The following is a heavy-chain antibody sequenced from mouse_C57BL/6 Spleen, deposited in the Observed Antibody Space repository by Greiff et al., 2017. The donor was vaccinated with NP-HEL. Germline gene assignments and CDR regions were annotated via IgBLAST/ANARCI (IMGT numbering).Heavy chain of an antibody. CDR2: IYPSDSET. D-gene: IGHD2-3*01. J-gene: IGHJ2*01. CDR1: GYTFTSYW. Sequence: VQLQQPGAELVRPGSSVKLSCKASGYTFTSYWMDWVKQRPGQGLEWIGNIYPSDSETHYNQKFKDKATLTVDKSSSTAYMQLSSLTSEDSAVYYCAREGYDGCYGLDYWGQGTTLTVSS. V-gene: IGHV1-61*01. CDR3: AREGYDGCYGLDY.